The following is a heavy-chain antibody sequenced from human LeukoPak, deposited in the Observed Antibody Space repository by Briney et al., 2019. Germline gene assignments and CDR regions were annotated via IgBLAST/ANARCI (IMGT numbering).Heavy chain of an antibody. V-gene: IGHV3-74*01. Sequence: PGGSLRLSCAASGFTFSSYWMHWVRQAPGKGLVWVSRINSDGSSTSYADSVKGRFTISRDNAKNTPYLQMNSLRAEDTAVYYCARADSSSWYGDYFDYWGQGTLVTVSS. D-gene: IGHD6-13*01. CDR3: ARADSSSWYGDYFDY. CDR1: GFTFSSYW. J-gene: IGHJ4*02. CDR2: INSDGSST.